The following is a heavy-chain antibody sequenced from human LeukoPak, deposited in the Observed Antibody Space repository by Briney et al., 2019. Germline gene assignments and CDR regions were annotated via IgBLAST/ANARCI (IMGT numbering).Heavy chain of an antibody. CDR2: IYSGGST. Sequence: GGPLRLSCAASGFTVSSNYMSWVRQAPGKGLEWVSVIYSGGSTYYADSVKGRFTISRDNSKNTLYLQMNSLRAEDTAVYYCARDEHFWSGYDYYYGMDVWGQGTTVTVSS. V-gene: IGHV3-66*01. CDR3: ARDEHFWSGYDYYYGMDV. CDR1: GFTVSSNY. D-gene: IGHD3-3*01. J-gene: IGHJ6*02.